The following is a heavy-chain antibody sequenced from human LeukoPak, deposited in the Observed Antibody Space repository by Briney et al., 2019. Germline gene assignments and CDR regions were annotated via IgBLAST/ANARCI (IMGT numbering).Heavy chain of an antibody. J-gene: IGHJ4*02. V-gene: IGHV3-15*04. CDR1: GFTFSNAW. CDR3: TSEHTSYYDFWSGYYDY. D-gene: IGHD3-3*01. Sequence: GGSLRLSCAASGFTFSNAWMSWVRQAPGKGLEWVGRIESKTDGGTTDYAAPVKGRFTISRDDSKNTLYLQMNSLKTEDTAVYYCTSEHTSYYDFWSGYYDYWGQGTLVTVSS. CDR2: IESKTDGGTT.